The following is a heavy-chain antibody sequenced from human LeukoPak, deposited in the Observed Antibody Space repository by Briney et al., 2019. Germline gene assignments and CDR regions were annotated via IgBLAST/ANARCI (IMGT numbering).Heavy chain of an antibody. CDR1: GYTFTSYY. D-gene: IGHD1-14*01. CDR2: INPSGGST. Sequence: GASVKVSCKASGYTFTSYYMHWVRQAPGQGLEWMGIINPSGGSTSYAQKFQGRVTMTRDTSTSTVYMEPSSLRSEDTAVYYCARDPRTQNGEYRGPYDYWGQGTLVTVSS. CDR3: ARDPRTQNGEYRGPYDY. J-gene: IGHJ4*02. V-gene: IGHV1-46*01.